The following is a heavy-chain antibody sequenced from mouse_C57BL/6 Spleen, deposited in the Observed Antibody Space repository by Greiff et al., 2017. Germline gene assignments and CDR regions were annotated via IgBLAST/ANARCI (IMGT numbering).Heavy chain of an antibody. D-gene: IGHD1-2*01. CDR1: GYTFTSYW. CDR2: IYPGSGST. V-gene: IGHV1-55*01. CDR3: ARGGTRRRVFDY. J-gene: IGHJ2*01. Sequence: QVQLQQPGAELVKPGASVKMSCKASGYTFTSYWITWVKQRPGQGLEWIGDIYPGSGSTNYNEKFKSKATLTVDTSSSTAYMQLSSLTSEASAVYYGARGGTRRRVFDYWGQGTTLTVSS.